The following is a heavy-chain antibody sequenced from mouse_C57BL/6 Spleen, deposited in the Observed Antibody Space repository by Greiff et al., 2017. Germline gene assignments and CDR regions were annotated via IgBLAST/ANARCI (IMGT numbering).Heavy chain of an antibody. CDR2: INPGSGGT. Sequence: QVQLQQSGAELVRPGTSVKVSCKASGYAFTNYLIEWVKQRPGQGLEWIGVINPGSGGTNYNEKFKGKATLTADKSSSTAYMQLSSLTSEDSAVYVCARWGITTDVPYWGQGTLVTVSA. V-gene: IGHV1-54*01. CDR3: ARWGITTDVPY. J-gene: IGHJ3*01. CDR1: GYAFTNYL. D-gene: IGHD1-1*01.